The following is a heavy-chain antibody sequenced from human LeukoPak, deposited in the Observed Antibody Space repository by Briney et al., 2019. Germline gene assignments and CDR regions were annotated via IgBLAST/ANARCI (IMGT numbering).Heavy chain of an antibody. J-gene: IGHJ6*03. Sequence: ASVEVSCKASGYTFTGYYMHWVRQAPGQGLEWMGRINPNSGGTNYAQKFQGRVTMTRDTSISTAYMELSRLRSDDTAVYYCARGGDSSCWYPYYYYYYMDVWGKGTTVTVSS. D-gene: IGHD6-19*01. CDR3: ARGGDSSCWYPYYYYYYMDV. CDR1: GYTFTGYY. V-gene: IGHV1-2*06. CDR2: INPNSGGT.